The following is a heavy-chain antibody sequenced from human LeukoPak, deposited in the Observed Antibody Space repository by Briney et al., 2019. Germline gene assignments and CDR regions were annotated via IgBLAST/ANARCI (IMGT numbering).Heavy chain of an antibody. J-gene: IGHJ5*02. Sequence: PGGSLRLSCAASGFTVSSNYMSWVRQAPGKGLEWVSVMYSGGSTNHADSVKGRFTISRDNAKNTLYLQMNNLRVEDTAVYYCARDGLAGWLDPWGQGTLVTVSS. CDR2: MYSGGST. D-gene: IGHD6-6*01. CDR3: ARDGLAGWLDP. CDR1: GFTVSSNY. V-gene: IGHV3-66*01.